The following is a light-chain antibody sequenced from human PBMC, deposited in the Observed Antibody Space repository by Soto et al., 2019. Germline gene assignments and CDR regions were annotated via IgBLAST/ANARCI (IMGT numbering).Light chain of an antibody. Sequence: DIQMTQSPSTLSASVGDRVIITCRASQTISSWLAWYQQKPGKAPKLLIYKASSLERGVPSRFIDSGSGTEFTLTISSLQPDDFATYYCQHYNNFLLTFGGGTKVDIK. CDR1: QTISSW. CDR3: QHYNNFLLT. CDR2: KAS. V-gene: IGKV1-5*03. J-gene: IGKJ4*01.